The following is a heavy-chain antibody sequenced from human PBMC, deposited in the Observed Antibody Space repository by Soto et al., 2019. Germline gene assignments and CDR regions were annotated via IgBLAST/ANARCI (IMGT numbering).Heavy chain of an antibody. V-gene: IGHV4-59*02. D-gene: IGHD1-1*01. CDR1: GGTVMGLD. Sequence: SETLSLTCTVSGGTVMGLDWSWIRQPPGKGLEWVGYISYTGSTNYNPSLKSRATISADTSKNLFALRLSSVTAADTAIYYCARDPDWKNKYYMDVWGKGTTVTVSS. CDR3: ARDPDWKNKYYMDV. J-gene: IGHJ6*03. CDR2: ISYTGST.